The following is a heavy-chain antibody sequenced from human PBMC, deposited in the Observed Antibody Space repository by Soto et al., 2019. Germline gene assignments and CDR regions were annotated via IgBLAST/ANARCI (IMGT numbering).Heavy chain of an antibody. CDR3: AKVSGYSSSWHGGLFDY. Sequence: EVQLLESGGGLVQPGGSLRLSCAASGFTFSSYAMSWVRQAPGKGLEWVSAISGSGGSTYYADSVKGRFTISRDNSKNTLYLQMNSLRAEDTAVYYCAKVSGYSSSWHGGLFDYWGQGTLVTVSS. D-gene: IGHD6-13*01. J-gene: IGHJ4*02. CDR2: ISGSGGST. V-gene: IGHV3-23*01. CDR1: GFTFSSYA.